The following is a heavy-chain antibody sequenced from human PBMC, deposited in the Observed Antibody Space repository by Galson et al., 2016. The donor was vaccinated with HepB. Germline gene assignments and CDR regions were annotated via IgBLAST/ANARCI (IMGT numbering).Heavy chain of an antibody. CDR1: GGSISNTTHY. D-gene: IGHD6-13*01. V-gene: IGHV4-39*07. CDR3: ATLSISWYFTF. CDR2: IYYSGAT. J-gene: IGHJ4*02. Sequence: SETLSLTCNASGGSISNTTHYWGWIRQPPGKGLDWIGNIYYSGATYYNPSLKSRVTISVDTSKNQFSLKLSSVNAADTAIYYCATLSISWYFTFWGQGTLVTVSS.